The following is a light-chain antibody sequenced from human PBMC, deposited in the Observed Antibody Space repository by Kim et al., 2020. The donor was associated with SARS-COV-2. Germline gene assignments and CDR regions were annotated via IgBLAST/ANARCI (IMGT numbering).Light chain of an antibody. CDR1: RSNVGNNP. CDR2: NDN. Sequence: GQTVTISCSGRRSNVGNNPVTWFQQVPRTAPKLLMSNDNQRPSGVPDRFSASKSGTSASLAISGLQSEDEAVYYCGSWDDSLSGRVFGGGTKVTVL. V-gene: IGLV1-44*01. CDR3: GSWDDSLSGRV. J-gene: IGLJ3*02.